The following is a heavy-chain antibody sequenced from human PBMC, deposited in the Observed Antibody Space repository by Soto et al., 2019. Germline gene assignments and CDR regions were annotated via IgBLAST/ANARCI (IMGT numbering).Heavy chain of an antibody. V-gene: IGHV4-31*03. CDR3: ARLQHDNSGYYPYYFDY. J-gene: IGHJ4*02. CDR2: IFYSGNT. CDR1: GFSFNRHPYY. D-gene: IGHD3-22*01. Sequence: QPLFLTCTVAGFSFNRHPYYCSWIRQHPGQGLEWLGYIFYSGNTYYNPSLESRVTISMDTSKNHFSLKLSSVTAADTAVYYCARLQHDNSGYYPYYFDYWGQGNRVTVSA.